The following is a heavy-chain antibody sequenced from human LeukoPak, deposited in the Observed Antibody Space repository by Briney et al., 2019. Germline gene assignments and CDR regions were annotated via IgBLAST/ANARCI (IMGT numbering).Heavy chain of an antibody. CDR1: GYTFTSYG. CDR2: ISAYNGNT. Sequence: ASVKVSCKASGYTFTSYGISWVRQAPGQGLEWMGWISAYNGNTNYAQKLQGRVTMTTDTSTSTAYMELSSLRSEDTAVYYCARLSDYYDSSGSNYYYYYMDVWGKGTTVTVSS. CDR3: ARLSDYYDSSGSNYYYYYMDV. J-gene: IGHJ6*03. V-gene: IGHV1-18*01. D-gene: IGHD3-22*01.